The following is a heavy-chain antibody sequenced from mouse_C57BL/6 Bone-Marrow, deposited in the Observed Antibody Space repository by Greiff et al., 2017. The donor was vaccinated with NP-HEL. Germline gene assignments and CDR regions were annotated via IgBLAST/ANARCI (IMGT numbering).Heavy chain of an antibody. D-gene: IGHD2-3*01. CDR2: IWRGGST. CDR3: AKNRGWLLYYFDY. Sequence: VKLMESGPGLVQPSQSLSITCTVSGFSLTSYGVHWVRHSPGKGLEWLGVIWRGGSTDYNAAFMSRLSITKDNSKSQVFFKMNSLQADDTAIYDCAKNRGWLLYYFDYWGQGTTLTVSS. V-gene: IGHV2-5*01. CDR1: GFSLTSYG. J-gene: IGHJ2*01.